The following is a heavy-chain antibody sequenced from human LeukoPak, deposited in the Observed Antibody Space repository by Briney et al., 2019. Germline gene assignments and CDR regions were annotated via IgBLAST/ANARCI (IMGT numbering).Heavy chain of an antibody. J-gene: IGHJ6*03. CDR1: GGTFSSYA. CDR3: ARVGYQLLRYYYYYMDV. V-gene: IGHV1-69*13. Sequence: GASVKVSCKASGGTFSSYAISWARQAPGQGLEWMGGIIPIFGTANYAQKFQGRVTITADESTSTAYMELSSLRSEDTAVYYCARVGYQLLRYYYYYMDVWGKGTTVTVSS. D-gene: IGHD2-2*01. CDR2: IIPIFGTA.